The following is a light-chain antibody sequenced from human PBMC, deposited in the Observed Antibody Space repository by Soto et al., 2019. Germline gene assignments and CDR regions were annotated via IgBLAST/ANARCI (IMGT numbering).Light chain of an antibody. V-gene: IGKV3-11*01. CDR3: QQRRKWPLT. Sequence: EIVWTQYPATRSLSPEEIATLSCRASQSVSGYLAWYQQKPGQPPRLLIYDASNRATGIPARFSGSGSGTDFTLTISRLEPEDFAVYYCQQRRKWPLTFGGGTKVDIK. CDR2: DAS. J-gene: IGKJ4*01. CDR1: QSVSGY.